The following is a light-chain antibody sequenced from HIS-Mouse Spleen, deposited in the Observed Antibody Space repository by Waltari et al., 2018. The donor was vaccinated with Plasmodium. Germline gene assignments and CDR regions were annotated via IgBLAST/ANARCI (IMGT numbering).Light chain of an antibody. CDR3: QQYNNWSFT. J-gene: IGKJ3*01. Sequence: EIVMTQSPPTLSVSPGERATSSCRASQSVSSNLAWYQKKPGQAPRLLIYGASTRATGIPARFSGSGSGTEFTLTISSLQSEDFAVYYCQQYNNWSFTFGPGTKVDIK. V-gene: IGKV3-15*01. CDR2: GAS. CDR1: QSVSSN.